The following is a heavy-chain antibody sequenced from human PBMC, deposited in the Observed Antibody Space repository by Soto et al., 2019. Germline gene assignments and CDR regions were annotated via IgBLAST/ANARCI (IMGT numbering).Heavy chain of an antibody. CDR2: IYYSGDT. D-gene: IGHD3-10*02. Sequence: SETWSLTCTVSSGSISRGSYYWGWILQPPGKGLEWIGSIYYSGDTYHNPSLKSRVTMSVDTSMNQFALRLTSVTAADTAVYFFVLHVRPSTRSRRVWFDTCCQG. CDR3: VLHVRPSTRSRRVWFDT. V-gene: IGHV4-39*01. J-gene: IGHJ5*01. CDR1: SGSISRGSYY.